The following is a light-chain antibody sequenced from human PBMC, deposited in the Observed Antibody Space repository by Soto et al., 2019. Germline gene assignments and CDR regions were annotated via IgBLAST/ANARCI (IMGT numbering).Light chain of an antibody. CDR3: HQYNGSPRFT. CDR1: QTIWRRN. J-gene: IGKJ3*01. Sequence: EIVLTHSPGTLSFSPGERATLSRRASQTIWRRNLAWYQQKPGQAPRLLIYAASSRAPGIPDRFSGSGSGTSFALAMTTVDPEDFAVYDRHQYNGSPRFTVAPGTNADIK. CDR2: AAS. V-gene: IGKV3-20*01.